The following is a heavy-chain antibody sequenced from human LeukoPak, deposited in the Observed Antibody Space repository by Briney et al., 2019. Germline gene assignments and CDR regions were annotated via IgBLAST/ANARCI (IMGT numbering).Heavy chain of an antibody. CDR2: IYYSGST. Sequence: SETLSLTCTVSGGSISSYYWSWIRQPPGKGLEWIGYIYYSGSTNYNPSLKSRVTISVDTSKNQFSLKLSSVTAADTAVYYCARDYYDSSGYSIRGSDAFDIWGQGTMVTVSS. V-gene: IGHV4-59*01. CDR1: GGSISSYY. D-gene: IGHD3-22*01. CDR3: ARDYYDSSGYSIRGSDAFDI. J-gene: IGHJ3*02.